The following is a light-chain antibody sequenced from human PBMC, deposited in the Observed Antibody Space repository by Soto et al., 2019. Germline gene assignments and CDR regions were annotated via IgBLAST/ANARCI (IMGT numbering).Light chain of an antibody. V-gene: IGKV1-5*03. CDR2: KAS. J-gene: IGKJ4*01. Sequence: DIQMTQSPSTLSASVGDRVTITCRASQSISSWLAWYQQKPGKAPNFLIFKASSLESGVPSRFRGSGSGTEFTLTISSLQPDDFATYYCQQYNSYPLTFGGGTKVEIK. CDR1: QSISSW. CDR3: QQYNSYPLT.